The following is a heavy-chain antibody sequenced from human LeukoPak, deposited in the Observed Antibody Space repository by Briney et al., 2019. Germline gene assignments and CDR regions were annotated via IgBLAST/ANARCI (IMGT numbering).Heavy chain of an antibody. J-gene: IGHJ4*02. Sequence: SETLSLTCAVYGGSFSGYYWSWIRQPPGKGLEWSGEINHSGSTNYNPSLKSRVTISVDTSKNEFSLKLSSLTAADTAVYYCARRRCSSTSCYRQKYYLDYWGQGTLVTVSS. V-gene: IGHV4-34*01. CDR1: GGSFSGYY. CDR3: ARRRCSSTSCYRQKYYLDY. CDR2: INHSGST. D-gene: IGHD2-2*02.